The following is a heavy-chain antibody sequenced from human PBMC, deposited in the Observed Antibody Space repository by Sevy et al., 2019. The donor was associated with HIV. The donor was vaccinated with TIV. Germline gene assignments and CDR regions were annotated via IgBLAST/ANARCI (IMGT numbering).Heavy chain of an antibody. Sequence: ASVKVSCKAPGYTFTSYGISWVRQAPGQGLEWMGWISAYNGNTNYAQKLQGRVTMTTDTSTSTAYMVLRSLRSDDTAVYYCARGNYYYDSSGYYAPFDYWGQGTLVTVSS. V-gene: IGHV1-18*01. CDR1: GYTFTSYG. J-gene: IGHJ4*02. D-gene: IGHD3-22*01. CDR3: ARGNYYYDSSGYYAPFDY. CDR2: ISAYNGNT.